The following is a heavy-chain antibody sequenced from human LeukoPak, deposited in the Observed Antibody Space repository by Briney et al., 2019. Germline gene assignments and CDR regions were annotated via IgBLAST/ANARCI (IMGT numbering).Heavy chain of an antibody. CDR2: INHSGST. V-gene: IGHV4-34*01. Sequence: SETLSLTCAVYGGSFGGYYWSWIRQPPGKGLEWIGEINHSGSTNYNPSLKSRVTISVDTSKNQFSLKLSSVTAADTAVYYCARGRKERVVRQRLYDYWGQGTLVTVSS. CDR3: ARGRKERVVRQRLYDY. CDR1: GGSFGGYY. D-gene: IGHD3-3*01. J-gene: IGHJ4*02.